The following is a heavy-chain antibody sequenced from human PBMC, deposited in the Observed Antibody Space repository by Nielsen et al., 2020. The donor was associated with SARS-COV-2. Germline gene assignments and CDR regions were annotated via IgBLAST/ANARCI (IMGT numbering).Heavy chain of an antibody. V-gene: IGHV1-18*01. D-gene: IGHD4-17*01. CDR3: ARDRGGKTTGNWFDP. CDR1: GYTFTSYG. CDR2: ISAYNGNT. Sequence: ASVKVSCKASGYTFTSYGISWVRQAPGQGLEWMGWISAYNGNTNYAQKLQGRVTMTRDTSISTAYMELSRLRSDDTAVYYCARDRGGKTTGNWFDPWGQGTLVTVSS. J-gene: IGHJ5*02.